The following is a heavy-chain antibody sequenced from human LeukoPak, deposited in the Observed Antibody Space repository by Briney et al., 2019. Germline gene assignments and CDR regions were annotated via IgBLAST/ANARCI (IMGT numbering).Heavy chain of an antibody. D-gene: IGHD5-12*01. J-gene: IGHJ4*02. CDR2: TSGSGVNS. CDR1: GFTVTSSY. Sequence: GGSLRLSCAASGFTVTSSYMSWVRQATGRALEWVAATSGSGVNSYYADSVRGRFTISRDNSQNTLYLQMDSLRAEDTALYYCAKEYSGYDFDYWGQGTLVTVSS. CDR3: AKEYSGYDFDY. V-gene: IGHV3-23*01.